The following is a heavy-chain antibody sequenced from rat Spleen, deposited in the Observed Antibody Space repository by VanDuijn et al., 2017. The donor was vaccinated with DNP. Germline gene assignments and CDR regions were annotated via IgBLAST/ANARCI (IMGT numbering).Heavy chain of an antibody. CDR3: AKGPNYGGWSDYFDY. V-gene: IGHV4-2*01. Sequence: EVKLVESGGGLVQPGRSLKISCAASGFNFNDNWMGWVRQAPGKGLEWIGAINKDISTINYTPSLKDEFTVSRDNAQDTLYLQMSKLGSEDTAIYYCAKGPNYGGWSDYFDYWGQGVMVTVSS. J-gene: IGHJ2*01. CDR1: GFNFNDNW. D-gene: IGHD1-11*01. CDR2: INKDISTI.